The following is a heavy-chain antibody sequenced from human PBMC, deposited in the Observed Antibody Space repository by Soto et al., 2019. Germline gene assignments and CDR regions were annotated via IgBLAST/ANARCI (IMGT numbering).Heavy chain of an antibody. V-gene: IGHV3-21*06. D-gene: IGHD2-15*01. CDR1: GFTFSTYS. CDR3: ARDLGVALATHTLDL. Sequence: GGSLRLSCAASGFTFSTYSMNWVRQAPGKGLEWVSDITTSSSFRFYADSVKGRFTISRDDAKNSLFLHMNSLRAEDTGVYYCARDLGVALATHTLDLWGQGTLVTVSS. J-gene: IGHJ4*02. CDR2: ITTSSSFR.